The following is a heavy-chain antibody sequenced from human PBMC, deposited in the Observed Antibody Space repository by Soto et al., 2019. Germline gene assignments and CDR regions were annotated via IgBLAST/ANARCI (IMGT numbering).Heavy chain of an antibody. CDR2: IYCSGST. V-gene: IGHV4-59*01. Sequence: QVQLQESGPGLVKPSETLSLTCTVSGGSISSYYWSWIRQPPGKGLEWIGYIYCSGSTYYNPSLKSLVTISVDTSKNQCSLKLSTVTAADTAVYYCASTYGDYADALDICGQGTMVTVSS. D-gene: IGHD4-17*01. CDR1: GGSISSYY. J-gene: IGHJ3*02. CDR3: ASTYGDYADALDI.